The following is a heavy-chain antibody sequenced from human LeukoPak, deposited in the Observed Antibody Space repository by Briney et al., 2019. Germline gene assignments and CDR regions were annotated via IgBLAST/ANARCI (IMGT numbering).Heavy chain of an antibody. D-gene: IGHD3-22*01. CDR3: ARAPAYDSSGYYYS. CDR1: GYTFTGYY. Sequence: ASVKVSCKVYGYTFTGYYIHWVRQAPGQGLEWMGWINPNSGGTNYAQKFQGRVTMTRDTSISTAYMELSRLRSDDTAVYYCARAPAYDSSGYYYSWGQGTLVTVSS. CDR2: INPNSGGT. J-gene: IGHJ5*02. V-gene: IGHV1-2*02.